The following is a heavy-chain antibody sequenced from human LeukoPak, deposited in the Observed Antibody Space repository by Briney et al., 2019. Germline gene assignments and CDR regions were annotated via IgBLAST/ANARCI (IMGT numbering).Heavy chain of an antibody. CDR3: AKVWGTSGPFDY. D-gene: IGHD3-16*01. CDR1: GFIFNSYA. CDR2: ISGSGATT. V-gene: IGHV3-23*01. Sequence: GGSLRLSCAASGFIFNSYAMSWVRQAPGKGLEWVSGISGSGATTYYADSVKGRFTISRDKSKNTLDLQMNSPSAEDTAVYYCAKVWGTSGPFDYWGQGTLVTVSS. J-gene: IGHJ4*02.